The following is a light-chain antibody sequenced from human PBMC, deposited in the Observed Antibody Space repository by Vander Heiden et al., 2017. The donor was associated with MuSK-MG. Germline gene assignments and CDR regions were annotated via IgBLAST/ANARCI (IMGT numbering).Light chain of an antibody. CDR3: QRYDSYPWT. CDR1: QSIINW. V-gene: IGKV1-5*01. CDR2: GAS. Sequence: IQMIQSPSTLSVSVGDRVTLTCRASQSIINWLAWHEQRPGKAPSLLIYGASRLESGVPSRFSGSGSGTEFTLTISRVQPDDFATYCCQRYDSYPWTFGQGSKVEIK. J-gene: IGKJ1*01.